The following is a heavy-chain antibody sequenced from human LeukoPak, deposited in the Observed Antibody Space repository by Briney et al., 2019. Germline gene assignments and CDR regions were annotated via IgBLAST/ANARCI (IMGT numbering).Heavy chain of an antibody. V-gene: IGHV1-18*01. Sequence: ASVNVSCKASGYTFTSYGIGGVRQAPGQGLEWMGWISAYNGNTNYAQKLQGRVTMSTDTSTSTAYMELRSLRSDATAVYYCAREQPGTGGFEPWGQGTLVPVSS. J-gene: IGHJ5*02. CDR2: ISAYNGNT. D-gene: IGHD1-14*01. CDR1: GYTFTSYG. CDR3: AREQPGTGGFEP.